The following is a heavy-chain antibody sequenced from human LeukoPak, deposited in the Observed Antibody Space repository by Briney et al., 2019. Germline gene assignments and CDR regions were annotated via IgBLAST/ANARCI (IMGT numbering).Heavy chain of an antibody. V-gene: IGHV3-23*01. CDR1: GFTFSSYA. Sequence: GGSLRLSCAASGFTFSSYAMSWVRHAPGKGLELVSAISGSGGSTYYADSVRGRFTISRDNSKNTLYLQMNSLRAEDTAVYYCARESPVAATGRSWFDPWGQGTLVTVSS. D-gene: IGHD6-13*01. CDR3: ARESPVAATGRSWFDP. J-gene: IGHJ5*02. CDR2: ISGSGGST.